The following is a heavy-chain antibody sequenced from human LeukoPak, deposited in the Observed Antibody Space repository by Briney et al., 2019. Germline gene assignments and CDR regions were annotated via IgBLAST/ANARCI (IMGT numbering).Heavy chain of an antibody. CDR2: ISWNSGSI. Sequence: GGSLRLSCAASGFTFDDYAMHWVRQAPGKGLEWVSGISWNSGSIGYADSVKGRFTISRDNAKNSLYLQMNSLRAEDTAVYYCAKDIVEMATAYAFDIWGQGTMVTVSS. J-gene: IGHJ3*02. CDR1: GFTFDDYA. D-gene: IGHD5-24*01. CDR3: AKDIVEMATAYAFDI. V-gene: IGHV3-9*01.